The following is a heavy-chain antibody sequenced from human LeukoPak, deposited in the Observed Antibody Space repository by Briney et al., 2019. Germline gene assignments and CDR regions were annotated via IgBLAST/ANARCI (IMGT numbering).Heavy chain of an antibody. CDR2: ISGSGGST. D-gene: IGHD6-6*01. Sequence: PGGSLRLSCAVSGFTFNNYAMSWVRQAPGKGLEWVSGISGSGGSTYYADSVKGRFTISRDNSKNTLYLQMNSLRAEDTAVYYWAKRSSIASFDYWGQRTPVTVSS. J-gene: IGHJ4*02. V-gene: IGHV3-23*01. CDR3: AKRSSIASFDY. CDR1: GFTFNNYA.